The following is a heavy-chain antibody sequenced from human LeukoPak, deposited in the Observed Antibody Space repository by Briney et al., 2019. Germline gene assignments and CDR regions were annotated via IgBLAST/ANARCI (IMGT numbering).Heavy chain of an antibody. CDR3: ARWGGGYGDYVRDYYYYYYGMDV. J-gene: IGHJ6*02. CDR2: ISYDGSNK. D-gene: IGHD4-17*01. CDR1: GFTFSSYG. V-gene: IGHV3-30*03. Sequence: GGSLRLSCAASGFTFSSYGMHWVRQAPGKGLEWVAVISYDGSNKYYADSVKGRFTISRDNSKNTLYLQMNSLRAEDTAVYYCARWGGGYGDYVRDYYYYYYGMDVWGQGTTVTVSS.